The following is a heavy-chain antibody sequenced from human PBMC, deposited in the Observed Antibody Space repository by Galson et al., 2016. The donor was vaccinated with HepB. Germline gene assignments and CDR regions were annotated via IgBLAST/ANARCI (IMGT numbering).Heavy chain of an antibody. J-gene: IGHJ4*02. D-gene: IGHD2-2*01. V-gene: IGHV3-48*04. CDR1: GFTVSSYS. CDR3: AIEDEQDQ. CDR2: ISTSGSPI. Sequence: SLRLSCAGSGFTVSSYSMNWVRQAPGKGLEWVSYISTSGSPIYYADSVKGRFTISRDNAMNSLYLQMNSLRAEDTAVYYCAIEDEQDQWGQGTLVTVSS.